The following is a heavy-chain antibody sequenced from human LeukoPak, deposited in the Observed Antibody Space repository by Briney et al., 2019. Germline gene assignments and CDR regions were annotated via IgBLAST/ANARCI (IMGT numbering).Heavy chain of an antibody. V-gene: IGHV3-30*18. J-gene: IGHJ4*02. CDR2: ISYDGSNK. CDR3: AKEGYYDFWSGGEADY. Sequence: PGGSLRLSCAASGFTFSSYGMHWVRQAPGKGLEWVAVISYDGSNKYYADSVKGRFTISRDNSKNTLYLQMNSLRAEDTAVYYCAKEGYYDFWSGGEADYWGQGTLVTVSS. D-gene: IGHD3-3*01. CDR1: GFTFSSYG.